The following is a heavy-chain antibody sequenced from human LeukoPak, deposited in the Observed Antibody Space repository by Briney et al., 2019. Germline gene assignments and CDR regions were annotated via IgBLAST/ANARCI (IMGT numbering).Heavy chain of an antibody. Sequence: SETLSLTCTVSGGSISSSSYYWGWIRQPPGKGLEWIGSIYYSGSTYYNPSLKSRVTISVDTSKHQFSLKLSSVTAADTAVYFCARNYYDTKKPWDWGQGTLVTVSS. J-gene: IGHJ4*02. CDR1: GGSISSSSYY. CDR2: IYYSGST. D-gene: IGHD3-22*01. V-gene: IGHV4-39*07. CDR3: ARNYYDTKKPWD.